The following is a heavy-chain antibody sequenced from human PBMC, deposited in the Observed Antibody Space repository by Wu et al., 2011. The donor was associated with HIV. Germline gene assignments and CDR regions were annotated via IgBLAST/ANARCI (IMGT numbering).Heavy chain of an antibody. Sequence: QVQLVQSGAEVKKPGSSVKVSCKASGGTFNSYGISWVRQAPGQGLEWMGGIIPIYNTANYAQKFQGRVTITADKSTSTAYMEVSSLRSEDMAVYYCARSPYYYYMDVWGKGTTVTVSS. CDR3: ARSPYYYYMDV. J-gene: IGHJ6*03. CDR2: IIPIYNTA. CDR1: GGTFNSYG. V-gene: IGHV1-69*14.